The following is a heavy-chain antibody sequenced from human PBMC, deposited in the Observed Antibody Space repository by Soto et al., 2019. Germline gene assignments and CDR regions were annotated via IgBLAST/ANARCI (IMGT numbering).Heavy chain of an antibody. CDR3: SRVPPNNRGAPLDY. Sequence: GGSLRLSCTASGFTFGDYAMIWFRQAPGKGLERVGFITSKAYGGTTEYAASVKGRFTISRDDSKSIAYLQMNSLKTDDTAVYYCSRVPPNNRGAPLDYWGQGTLVTVSS. CDR1: GFTFGDYA. J-gene: IGHJ4*02. D-gene: IGHD3-10*01. V-gene: IGHV3-49*03. CDR2: ITSKAYGGTT.